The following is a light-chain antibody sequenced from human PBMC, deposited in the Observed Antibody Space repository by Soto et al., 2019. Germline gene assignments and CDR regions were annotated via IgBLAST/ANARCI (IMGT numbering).Light chain of an antibody. V-gene: IGKV3-20*01. J-gene: IGKJ1*01. CDR1: QSVSSSY. Sequence: EIVLTQSPGTLSLSPGERATLSCRASQSVSSSYLAWYQQKPGQAPRLLIYGASSRATGIPDRFSGSGSGTDFILTISSLEPEDSAVYYCQDSSTSPWPFGQGTKVDI. CDR2: GAS. CDR3: QDSSTSPWP.